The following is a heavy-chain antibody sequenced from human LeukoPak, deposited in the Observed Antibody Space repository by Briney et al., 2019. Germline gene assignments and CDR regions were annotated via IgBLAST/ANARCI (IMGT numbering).Heavy chain of an antibody. J-gene: IGHJ4*02. CDR1: GFTFSSYA. CDR3: AKDSVSSLGFSSSWYYFDY. Sequence: PGGSLRLSCAASGFTFSSYAMSWVRQAPGKGLEWVSAISGSGGSTYYADSMKGRFTIPRDNSKNTLYLQMNSLRAEDTAVYYCAKDSVSSLGFSSSWYYFDYWGQGTLVTVSS. V-gene: IGHV3-23*01. D-gene: IGHD6-13*01. CDR2: ISGSGGST.